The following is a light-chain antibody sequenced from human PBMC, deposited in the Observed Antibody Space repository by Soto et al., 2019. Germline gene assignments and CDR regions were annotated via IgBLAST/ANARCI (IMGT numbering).Light chain of an antibody. CDR2: RNS. CDR3: AAWDDSLSSVV. Sequence: QSVLTQPPSASGTPGQRVTISCSGSSSNIGSNYVYWYQQLPGTVPQLLIYRNSERPSGVPDRCSGSKSGTSASLAISGLRYEDEADYYCAAWDDSLSSVVFGGGTKLTVL. J-gene: IGLJ2*01. CDR1: SSNIGSNY. V-gene: IGLV1-47*01.